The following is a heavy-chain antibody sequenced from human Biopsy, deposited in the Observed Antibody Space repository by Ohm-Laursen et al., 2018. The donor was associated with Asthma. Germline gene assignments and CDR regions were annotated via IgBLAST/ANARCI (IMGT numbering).Heavy chain of an antibody. CDR1: GVALSGYT. J-gene: IGHJ4*01. V-gene: IGHV1-58*01. D-gene: IGHD2/OR15-2a*01. Sequence: GSSVKVSCNASGVALSGYTFEWVRQARGLGLEWIAWIVFASGATNYAQNFQDRLTVTRDMSAGSVSMELRGLSSTDTAVYYCAVGRTSLQGESLIWGQGTLVSVSS. CDR3: AVGRTSLQGESLI. CDR2: IVFASGAT.